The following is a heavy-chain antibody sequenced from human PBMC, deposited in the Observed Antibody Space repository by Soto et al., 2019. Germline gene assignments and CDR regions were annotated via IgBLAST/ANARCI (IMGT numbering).Heavy chain of an antibody. V-gene: IGHV3-23*01. CDR3: ARASIVGATIPFDY. Sequence: GGSLRLSCAASGFTFSSYAMSWVRQAPGKGLEWVSGISGSGGSTYYADSVKGRFTISRDNSKNTLYLQMNSLRAEDTAVYYCARASIVGATIPFDYWGQGTLVTVSS. CDR1: GFTFSSYA. D-gene: IGHD1-26*01. CDR2: ISGSGGST. J-gene: IGHJ4*02.